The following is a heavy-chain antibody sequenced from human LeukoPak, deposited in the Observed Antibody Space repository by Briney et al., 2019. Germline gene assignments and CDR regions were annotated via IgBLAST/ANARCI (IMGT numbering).Heavy chain of an antibody. D-gene: IGHD2-2*01. CDR1: GFTFSNAW. CDR2: IKSKTDGGTT. CDR3: TTEGDIVVVPAAKNYYYYYMDV. Sequence: AGGSLRLSCAASGFTFSNAWMSWVRQAPGKGLEWVGRIKSKTDGGTTDYAAPVKGRFTISRDDSKNTLYLQMNSLKTEDTAVYYCTTEGDIVVVPAAKNYYYYYMDVWGKGTTVTISS. J-gene: IGHJ6*03. V-gene: IGHV3-15*01.